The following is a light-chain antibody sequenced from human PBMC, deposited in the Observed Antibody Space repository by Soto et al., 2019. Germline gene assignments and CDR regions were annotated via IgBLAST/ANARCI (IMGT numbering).Light chain of an antibody. J-gene: IGKJ1*01. CDR2: GSS. Sequence: EIVLTQSPDTLSLSPGDRATLSCRASQSVSSNYVAWYQQKPGQAPRLLTHGSSSRATGIPARFSGSGSGTEFTLTISILQSEDFAVYYCQQYNNWPRTFGQGTKVDIK. CDR1: QSVSSN. CDR3: QQYNNWPRT. V-gene: IGKV3-15*01.